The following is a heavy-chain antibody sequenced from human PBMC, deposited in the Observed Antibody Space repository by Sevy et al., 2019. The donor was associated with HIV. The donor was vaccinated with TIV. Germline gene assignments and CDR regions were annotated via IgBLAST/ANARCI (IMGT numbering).Heavy chain of an antibody. CDR2: ISYDGSNK. CDR1: GFTFSSYA. Sequence: GGSLRLSCPASGFTFSSYAMHWVRQAPGKGLEWVAIISYDGSNKYYADSVKGRFTIPRDNSKNTLYLQMSSLRAEDTAMYYCARDQHDYAGNIRTGWFDPWGQGILVTVSS. V-gene: IGHV3-30-3*01. D-gene: IGHD4-17*01. CDR3: ARDQHDYAGNIRTGWFDP. J-gene: IGHJ5*02.